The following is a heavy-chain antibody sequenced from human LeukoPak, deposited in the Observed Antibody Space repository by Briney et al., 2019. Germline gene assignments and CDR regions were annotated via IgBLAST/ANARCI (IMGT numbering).Heavy chain of an antibody. CDR3: ARWLQFAGQGRYFDY. V-gene: IGHV3-53*01. J-gene: IGHJ4*02. CDR1: GFTVSSNY. D-gene: IGHD5-24*01. Sequence: GGSLRLSCAASGFTVSSNYMSWVRQAPGKGLEWVSVIYSGGSTYYADSVKGRFTISRDNSKNTLYLQMNSLRAEDTAVYYCARWLQFAGQGRYFDYWGQGTLVTVSS. CDR2: IYSGGST.